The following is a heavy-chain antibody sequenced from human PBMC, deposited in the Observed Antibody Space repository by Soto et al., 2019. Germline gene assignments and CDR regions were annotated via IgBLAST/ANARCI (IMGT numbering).Heavy chain of an antibody. J-gene: IGHJ1*01. D-gene: IGHD3-10*01. CDR2: SHYSRRT. Sequence: VQLQESGPGLLKTSKTLSLTCTVSGGSISSGDYYGSWIRQPPGKGLEGIGYSHYSRRTYYNPSRRSLVTIAVATSKIHFSLKLISVTAADTAVYYCDREGDLVLFQHWGQGTMVTVSS. V-gene: IGHV4-30-4*01. CDR3: DREGDLVLFQH. CDR1: GGSISSGDYY.